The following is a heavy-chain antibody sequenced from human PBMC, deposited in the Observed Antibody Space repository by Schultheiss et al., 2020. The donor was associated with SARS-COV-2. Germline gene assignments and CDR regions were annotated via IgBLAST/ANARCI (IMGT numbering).Heavy chain of an antibody. J-gene: IGHJ6*02. D-gene: IGHD5-12*01. CDR2: IYYSGST. CDR1: GYSISSGYY. CDR3: ARVRPSRGYSGYAAMDV. V-gene: IGHV4-38-2*01. Sequence: SQTLSLTCAVSGYSISSGYYWGWIRQPPGKGLEWIGYIYYSGSTYYNPSLKSRVTISVDTSKNQFSLKLSSVTAADTAVYYCARVRPSRGYSGYAAMDVWGQGTTVTVSS.